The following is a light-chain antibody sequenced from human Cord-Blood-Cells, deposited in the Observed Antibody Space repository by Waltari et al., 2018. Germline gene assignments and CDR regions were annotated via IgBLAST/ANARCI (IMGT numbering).Light chain of an antibody. V-gene: IGLV1-51*02. CDR3: GTWDSSLSVPNYV. CDR1: SSNIGNTY. CDR2: ENN. J-gene: IGLJ1*01. Sequence: QSVLPQPPSVSAAPGPRVTISCSCSSSNIGNTYVSWYQQLPGTAPKLLIYENNKRPSGIPDRFSGSKSGTSATLGITGLQTGDEADYYCGTWDSSLSVPNYVFGTGTKVTVL.